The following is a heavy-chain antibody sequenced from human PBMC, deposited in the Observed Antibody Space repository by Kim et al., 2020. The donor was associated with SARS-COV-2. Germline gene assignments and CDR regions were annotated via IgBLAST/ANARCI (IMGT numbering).Heavy chain of an antibody. CDR2: IKQDGSEK. J-gene: IGHJ3*02. Sequence: GGSLRLSCAASGFTFSDHWMTWVRRTPGKGLEWVAHIKQDGSEKYYVDSVKGRFTISRDNAKNSMELQMNNLKVDDTAVYYCARVSETVGPSRANDIWGQGTMVTVSA. D-gene: IGHD3-10*01. V-gene: IGHV3-7*01. CDR1: GFTFSDHW. CDR3: ARVSETVGPSRANDI.